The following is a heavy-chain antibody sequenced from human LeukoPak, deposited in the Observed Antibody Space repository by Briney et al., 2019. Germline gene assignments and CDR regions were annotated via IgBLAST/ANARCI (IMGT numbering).Heavy chain of an antibody. CDR2: MNPNSGNT. Sequence: ASVKVSCKASGYTFTSYDINWVRQATGRGLEWMGWMNPNSGNTGYAQKFQGRVTMTRNTSISTAYMELSSLRSEDTAVYYCARGNYYDFWSGYYDWFDPWGQGTLVTVSS. J-gene: IGHJ5*02. D-gene: IGHD3-3*01. CDR3: ARGNYYDFWSGYYDWFDP. V-gene: IGHV1-8*01. CDR1: GYTFTSYD.